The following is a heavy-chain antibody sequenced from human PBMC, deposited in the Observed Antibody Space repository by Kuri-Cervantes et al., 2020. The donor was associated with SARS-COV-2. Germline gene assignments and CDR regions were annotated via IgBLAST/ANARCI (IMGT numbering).Heavy chain of an antibody. Sequence: SVKVSCKASGYTFTSYGISWVRQAPGQGLEWMGGIIPIFGTANYAQKFQGRVTITADESTSTAYMELSSLRAEDTAVYYCARENSGYVRGYYYYYYYMDVWGKGTTVTVSS. V-gene: IGHV1-69*13. J-gene: IGHJ6*03. D-gene: IGHD5-12*01. CDR1: GYTFTSYG. CDR2: IIPIFGTA. CDR3: ARENSGYVRGYYYYYYYMDV.